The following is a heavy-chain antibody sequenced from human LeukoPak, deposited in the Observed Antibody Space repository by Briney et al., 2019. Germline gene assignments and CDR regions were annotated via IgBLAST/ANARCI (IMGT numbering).Heavy chain of an antibody. CDR2: ISGSGADT. Sequence: GGSLRLSCAASGFTFDDYGMSWVRQAPGKGLEWVSAISGSGADTYYADSVKGRFTISRDNSKNTLYLQMNSLRAEDTAVYYCAKDPHYDSSGCDWGQGTLVTVSS. CDR1: GFTFDDYG. J-gene: IGHJ4*02. CDR3: AKDPHYDSSGCD. V-gene: IGHV3-23*01. D-gene: IGHD3-22*01.